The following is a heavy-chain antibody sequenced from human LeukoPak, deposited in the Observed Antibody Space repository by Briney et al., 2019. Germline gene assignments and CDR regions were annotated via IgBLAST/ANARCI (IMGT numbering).Heavy chain of an antibody. Sequence: SETLSLTCTVPGGSISSSSYYWGWIRQPPGKGLEWIGSIYYSGSTYYNPSLKSRVTISVDTSKNQFSLKLSSVTAADTAVYYCARHSSVRTFDYWGQGTLVTVSS. CDR3: ARHSSVRTFDY. D-gene: IGHD6-19*01. V-gene: IGHV4-39*01. J-gene: IGHJ4*02. CDR1: GGSISSSSYY. CDR2: IYYSGST.